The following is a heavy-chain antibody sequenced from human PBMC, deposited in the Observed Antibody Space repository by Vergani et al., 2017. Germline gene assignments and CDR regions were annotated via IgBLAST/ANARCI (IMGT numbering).Heavy chain of an antibody. CDR2: IHSSGTT. CDR1: GGSITSGSFY. Sequence: QVQLHESGPGLVKPSQTLSLTCTVSGGSITSGSFYWSWIRQPAGKGLEWIGRIHSSGTTNYNPSLKSRVTLSVDTSKKQLSLRMTSVTDADTAVYYCARDCPAGGGDCSAGWYFDLWLRGTLVTVSS. V-gene: IGHV4-61*02. J-gene: IGHJ2*01. D-gene: IGHD2-21*02. CDR3: ARDCPAGGGDCSAGWYFDL.